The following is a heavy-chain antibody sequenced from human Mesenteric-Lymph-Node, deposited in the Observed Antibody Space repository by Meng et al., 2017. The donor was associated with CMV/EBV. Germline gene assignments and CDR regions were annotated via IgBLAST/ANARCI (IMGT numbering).Heavy chain of an antibody. CDR1: GFSLSTSGVG. J-gene: IGHJ5*02. CDR2: IYWNDDK. V-gene: IGHV2-5*01. CDR3: AHMGVYCSGGSCFNNWFDP. Sequence: SGPTLVKPTQTLTLTCTFSGFSLSTSGVGVGWIRQPPGKALEWLALIYWNDDKRYSPSLKSRLTITKDTSKNQVVLTMTNMDPVDTATYYCAHMGVYCSGGSCFNNWFDPWGQGTLVTVSS. D-gene: IGHD2-15*01.